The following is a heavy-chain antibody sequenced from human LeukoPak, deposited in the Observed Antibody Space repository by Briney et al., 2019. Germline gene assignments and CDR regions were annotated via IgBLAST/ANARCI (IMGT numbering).Heavy chain of an antibody. J-gene: IGHJ4*02. V-gene: IGHV1-46*04. Sequence: ASVKVSCKASGCTFSSYYMHWVRQAPGQGLEWMGIISPSGDYTRYAQKLQGRVSMTLDTSTSTVHMELNSLESEDTAMYYCVRDNSGWSVDYWGQGTLVTVTS. CDR2: ISPSGDYT. CDR3: VRDNSGWSVDY. CDR1: GCTFSSYY. D-gene: IGHD6-19*01.